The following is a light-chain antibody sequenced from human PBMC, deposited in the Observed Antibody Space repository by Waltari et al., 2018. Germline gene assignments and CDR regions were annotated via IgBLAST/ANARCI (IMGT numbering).Light chain of an antibody. Sequence: ELVLTQSPTSLSVSPGEGTTLSCRASQSVSNNLAWYQQKPGQAPRLLVYDASTRATGFPARFSGSGSGTEFTLTISSLQSEDFAVYYCQQYSDWPYTFGQGTKVGIK. J-gene: IGKJ2*01. CDR2: DAS. CDR3: QQYSDWPYT. CDR1: QSVSNN. V-gene: IGKV3-15*01.